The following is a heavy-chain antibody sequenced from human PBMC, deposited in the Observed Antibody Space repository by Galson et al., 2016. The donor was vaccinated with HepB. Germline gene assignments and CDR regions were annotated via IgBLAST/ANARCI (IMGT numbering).Heavy chain of an antibody. V-gene: IGHV3-74*03. J-gene: IGHJ4*02. CDR1: GFSFSRHW. D-gene: IGHD3-3*01. CDR2: LHSDRTGT. CDR3: ARVGEDFLSSYYQILDQ. Sequence: SLRLSCAASGFSFSRHWMHWVRQAPGKGLVWISRLHSDRTGTMYADSVKGRFTISRDDAKNTLYLQMNSLRAEDTAVYYCARVGEDFLSSYYQILDQWGRGTLVTVSS.